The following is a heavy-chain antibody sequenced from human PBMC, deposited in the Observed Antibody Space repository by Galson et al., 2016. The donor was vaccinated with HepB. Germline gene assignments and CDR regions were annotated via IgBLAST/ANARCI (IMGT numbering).Heavy chain of an antibody. CDR3: AKDRREGRRGRQATLKGPGGAVYGMDV. D-gene: IGHD3-10*01. CDR2: MSFDGKRE. CDR1: GFAFSYFG. Sequence: SLRLSCAASGFAFSYFGMHWVRQAPGKGLEWVAVMSFDGKREKYSDSVTGRFTVSRDNSEKTIYLQMDSLTLADTATSYFAKDRREGRRGRQATLKGPGGAVYGMDVWGKGTMVMVS. V-gene: IGHV3-30*18. J-gene: IGHJ6*04.